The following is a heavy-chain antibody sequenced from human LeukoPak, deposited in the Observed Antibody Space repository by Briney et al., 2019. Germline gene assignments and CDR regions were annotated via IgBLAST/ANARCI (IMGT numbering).Heavy chain of an antibody. J-gene: IGHJ6*02. D-gene: IGHD6-6*01. CDR3: AKGGQLPPRGYYYYYGMDV. CDR2: ISGNSGSI. CDR1: GFTFDDYA. Sequence: GGSLRLSCAASGFTFDDYAMHWVRQAPGKGLEWVSGISGNSGSIGYADSVKGRFTISRVNAKNSLYLQMNSLRAEDTALYYCAKGGQLPPRGYYYYYGMDVWGQGTTVTVSS. V-gene: IGHV3-9*01.